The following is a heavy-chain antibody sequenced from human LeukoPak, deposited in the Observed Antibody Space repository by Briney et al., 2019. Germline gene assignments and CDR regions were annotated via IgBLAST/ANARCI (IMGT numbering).Heavy chain of an antibody. CDR2: ISAYNGNT. V-gene: IGHV1-18*04. J-gene: IGHJ5*02. CDR3: ARDIVVVPAAAFNWFDP. D-gene: IGHD2-2*01. Sequence: GASVKVSCKASGYTITTYGISWVRQAPGQGLEWMGWISAYNGNTNYAQKLQGRVTMTTDTSTSTAYMELRSLRSDDTAVYYCARDIVVVPAAAFNWFDPWGQGTLVTVSS. CDR1: GYTITTYG.